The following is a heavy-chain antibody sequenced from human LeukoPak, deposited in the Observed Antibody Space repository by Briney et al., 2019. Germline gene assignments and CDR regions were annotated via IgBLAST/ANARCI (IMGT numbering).Heavy chain of an antibody. V-gene: IGHV3-23*01. Sequence: GGSLRLSCAASGFIFSSYSMSWVRQAPGKGLEWVSVITGSGGNTYYADSVKGRFAISKDNSKNTVYLQMSSLRVDDTAVYCCAKAASSSWPSYYYGMDVWGQGTTVTVSS. D-gene: IGHD6-13*01. CDR3: AKAASSSWPSYYYGMDV. CDR2: ITGSGGNT. CDR1: GFIFSSYS. J-gene: IGHJ6*02.